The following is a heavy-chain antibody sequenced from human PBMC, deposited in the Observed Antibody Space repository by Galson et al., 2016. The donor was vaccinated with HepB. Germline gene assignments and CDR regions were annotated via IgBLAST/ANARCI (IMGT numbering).Heavy chain of an antibody. CDR1: GGSISSSSYS. CDR2: IYYSGIT. J-gene: IGHJ5*01. CDR3: ARERLISAAGTFDS. V-gene: IGHV4-31*03. Sequence: TLSLTCNVSGGSISSSSYSWDWIRQPPGKGLQWIGYIYYSGITFYNPSLKSRLTMSVDTSKNQFSLRLSSVTAADTAVYFCARERLISAAGTFDSWGQGTLVTVSS. D-gene: IGHD6-13*01.